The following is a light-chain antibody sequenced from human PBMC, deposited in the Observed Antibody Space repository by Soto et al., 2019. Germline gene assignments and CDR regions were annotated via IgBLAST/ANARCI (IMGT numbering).Light chain of an antibody. CDR2: GAS. CDR3: QQHYSTPLT. Sequence: DIVLTQSPDSLAVSLGERATINCKSSQSVLYSSNNKNYFAWYQQKPGQPPKLLISGASTRESGVPDRFSGSGSGTDFTLTISSLQAEDVAVYYCQQHYSTPLTFGQGTRLEIK. J-gene: IGKJ5*01. V-gene: IGKV4-1*01. CDR1: QSVLYSSNNKNY.